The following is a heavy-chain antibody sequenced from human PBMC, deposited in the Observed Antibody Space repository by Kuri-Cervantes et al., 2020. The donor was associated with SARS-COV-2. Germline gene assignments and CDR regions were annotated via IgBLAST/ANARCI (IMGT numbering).Heavy chain of an antibody. V-gene: IGHV1-46*01. J-gene: IGHJ4*02. Sequence: ASVKVSCKASGYTFASYYMHWVRQAPGQGLEWMGIINPSGGSTSYAQKFQGRVTMTRDTSTSTVYMELSSLRSEDTAVYYCAKFRGVQQPLYYFDSWGQGALVTVSS. CDR2: INPSGGST. CDR1: GYTFASYY. CDR3: AKFRGVQQPLYYFDS. D-gene: IGHD6-13*01.